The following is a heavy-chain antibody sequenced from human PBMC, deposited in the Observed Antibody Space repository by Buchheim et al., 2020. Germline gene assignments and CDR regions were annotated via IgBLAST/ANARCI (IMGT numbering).Heavy chain of an antibody. CDR2: INHSGST. CDR1: GGSFSGYY. Sequence: QVQLQQWGAGLLKPSETLSLTCAVYGGSFSGYYWSWIRQPPGKGLEWIGEINHSGSTNYNPSLKSRVTISVDKSKKQFSLKLSSVTAADTAVYYCARDLGVPAASTYYYYGMDVWGQGTT. CDR3: ARDLGVPAASTYYYYGMDV. J-gene: IGHJ6*02. D-gene: IGHD2-2*01. V-gene: IGHV4-34*01.